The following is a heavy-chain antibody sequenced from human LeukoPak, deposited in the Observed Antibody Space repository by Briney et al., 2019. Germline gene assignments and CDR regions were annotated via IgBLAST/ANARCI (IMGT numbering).Heavy chain of an antibody. D-gene: IGHD2-8*01. J-gene: IGHJ3*02. CDR3: AREVSGYCTNGVCYAFDI. Sequence: GRSLRLSCAASGFTFSSYGMHWVRQAPGKGLEWVAVISYDGSNKYYADSVKGRFTISRDNSKNTLYLQMNSLRAEDTAVYYCAREVSGYCTNGVCYAFDIWGQGTMVTVSS. V-gene: IGHV3-30*03. CDR2: ISYDGSNK. CDR1: GFTFSSYG.